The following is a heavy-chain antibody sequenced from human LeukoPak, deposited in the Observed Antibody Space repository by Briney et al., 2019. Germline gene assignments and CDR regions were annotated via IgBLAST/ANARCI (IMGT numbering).Heavy chain of an antibody. Sequence: PSGTLSLTCAVSGGSISSSNWWSWIRQPPGKGLEWIGYIYHSGSTYYNPSLKSRVTISVDRSKNQFSLKLSSVTAADTAVYYCARDLRRGAIDYWGQGTLVTVSS. D-gene: IGHD3-16*02. CDR3: ARDLRRGAIDY. CDR2: IYHSGST. CDR1: GGSISSSNW. J-gene: IGHJ4*02. V-gene: IGHV4-4*02.